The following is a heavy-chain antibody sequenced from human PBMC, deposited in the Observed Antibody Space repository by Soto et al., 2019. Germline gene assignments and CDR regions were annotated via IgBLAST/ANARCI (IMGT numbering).Heavy chain of an antibody. CDR2: ISSSSSTI. Sequence: SLRLSCAASGFTFSSYSMNWVRQAPGKGLEWVSYISSSSSTIYYADSVKGRFTISRDNAKNSLYLQMNSLRDEDTAVYYCARSPYDSSGFYFDYWGQGTLVTVSS. CDR3: ARSPYDSSGFYFDY. D-gene: IGHD3-22*01. J-gene: IGHJ4*02. V-gene: IGHV3-48*02. CDR1: GFTFSSYS.